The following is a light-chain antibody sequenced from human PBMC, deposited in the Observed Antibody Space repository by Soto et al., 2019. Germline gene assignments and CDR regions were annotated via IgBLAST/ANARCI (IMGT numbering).Light chain of an antibody. CDR2: KDK. J-gene: IGLJ3*02. Sequence: SYELTQPPSVSVSPGQTARIACSGDALPKQYAYWYQQKPGQAPVLLIYKDKERPSGLPERFSGSSSGTTVTLTIGGVQAEDEADYYCQSSDRGDTYWVFGGGTKLTVL. V-gene: IGLV3-25*02. CDR1: ALPKQY. CDR3: QSSDRGDTYWV.